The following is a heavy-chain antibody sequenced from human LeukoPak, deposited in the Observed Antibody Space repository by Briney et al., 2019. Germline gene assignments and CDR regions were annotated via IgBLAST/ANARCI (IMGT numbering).Heavy chain of an antibody. CDR3: VRDEGDAYYIY. CDR1: GFTFSKHW. J-gene: IGHJ4*02. V-gene: IGHV3-7*01. CDR2: INEDGSDK. D-gene: IGHD1-26*01. Sequence: GGSLRLSCAASGFTFSKHWMTWVRQAPGQGLEWVANINEDGSDKYYLGSVRGRFTISRDNARDSLFLQMNSLRVDDTAVYYCVRDEGDAYYIYWGQGTLVTVSS.